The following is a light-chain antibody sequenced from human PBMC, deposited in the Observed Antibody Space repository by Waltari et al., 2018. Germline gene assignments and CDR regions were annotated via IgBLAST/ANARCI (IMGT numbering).Light chain of an antibody. Sequence: EIVLTHSPATLSVSPGERATLSSRASQSVNSNLAWYQQRPGQAPRLLIFATSSRATGIPARFSGSGSGTEFTLTISSLQSEDFAIYYCQHYSNWPPRVTFGPGTKVDI. V-gene: IGKV3-15*01. CDR3: QHYSNWPPRVT. CDR2: ATS. J-gene: IGKJ3*01. CDR1: QSVNSN.